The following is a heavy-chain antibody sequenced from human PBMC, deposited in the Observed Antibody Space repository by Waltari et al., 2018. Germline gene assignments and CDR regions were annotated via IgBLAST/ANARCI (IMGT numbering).Heavy chain of an antibody. J-gene: IGHJ4*02. CDR1: GYPIGSAYH. D-gene: IGHD3-3*02. Sequence: VILQESGPGLVTPSATLSLTCPVSGYPIGSAYHWGWIRQPPGKGREWVGSAYHTGTTCYNPTRNSRVTISLDMSTNQFSLKLTSMTATDTAVYYCARGQKWEQHYYFEDVGQGVQVAVSS. CDR3: ARGQKWEQHYYFED. CDR2: AYHTGTT. V-gene: IGHV4-38-2*02.